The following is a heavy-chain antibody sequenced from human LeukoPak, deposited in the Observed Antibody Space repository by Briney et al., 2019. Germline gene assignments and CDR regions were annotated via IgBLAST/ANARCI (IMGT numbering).Heavy chain of an antibody. CDR1: GDSVSSISVA. J-gene: IGHJ6*02. CDR3: SLARSEYHYGMDV. V-gene: IGHV6-1*01. CDR2: TYERSKWYY. Sequence: SQTLSLTCAISGDSVSSISVAWNWIRQSPSRGLEWLGRTYERSKWYYEYVVSVKSRIHISPDTSKNQFSLQLTSVTPEDTAVYYCSLARSEYHYGMDVWGQGTTVTVSS.